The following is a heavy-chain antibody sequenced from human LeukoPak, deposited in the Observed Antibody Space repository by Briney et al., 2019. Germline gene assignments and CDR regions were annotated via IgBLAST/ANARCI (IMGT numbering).Heavy chain of an antibody. D-gene: IGHD2-15*01. Sequence: GGSLRLSCAASGFTFDDYAMYWVRQAPGKGLEWVSGISWNSGSIGYADSVKGRFTISRDNAKNSLYLQMNSLRAEDTALYYCAKGVAVHCSGGSCYSEGWFDPWGQGTLVTVSS. CDR3: AKGVAVHCSGGSCYSEGWFDP. CDR1: GFTFDDYA. V-gene: IGHV3-9*01. J-gene: IGHJ5*02. CDR2: ISWNSGSI.